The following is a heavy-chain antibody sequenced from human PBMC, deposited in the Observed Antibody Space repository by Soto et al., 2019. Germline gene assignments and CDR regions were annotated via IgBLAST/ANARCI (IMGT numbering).Heavy chain of an antibody. D-gene: IGHD2-2*01. V-gene: IGHV1-69*02. CDR1: GGTFSSYT. Sequence: QVQLVQSGAEVKKPGSSVKVSCKASGGTFSSYTISWVRQAPGQGLEWMGRIIPILGIANYAQKFQGRVTITADKSTSKAYMELSSLRSEDTAVYYCARAGSDCSSTSCYLGGSYYYYYMDVWGKGTTVTVSS. J-gene: IGHJ6*03. CDR3: ARAGSDCSSTSCYLGGSYYYYYMDV. CDR2: IIPILGIA.